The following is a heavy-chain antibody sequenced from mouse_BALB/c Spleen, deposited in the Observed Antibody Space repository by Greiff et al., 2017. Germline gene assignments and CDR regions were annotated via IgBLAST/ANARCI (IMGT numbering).Heavy chain of an antibody. Sequence: VHVKQSGPDLVKPGASVKISCTASGYSFTGYYMHWVQQSHGKSLEWIGRVNPNNGGTSYTQKFKGKAILTVDKSSSTAYMELRSLTSEDSAVYYCARYYGSSYGSFMDYWGQGTSVTVSS. CDR1: GYSFTGYY. D-gene: IGHD1-1*01. CDR3: ARYYGSSYGSFMDY. J-gene: IGHJ4*01. CDR2: VNPNNGGT. V-gene: IGHV1-26*01.